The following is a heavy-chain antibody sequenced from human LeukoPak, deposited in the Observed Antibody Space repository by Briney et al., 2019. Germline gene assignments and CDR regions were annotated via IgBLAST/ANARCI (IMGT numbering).Heavy chain of an antibody. Sequence: SETLSLTCTVSGGSVSNNLYYWSWIRQPPGKGLEWIGYIYYNGDTNYNPSLKSRVIISIDTSSNQFSLRLNSMTAADTAVYYCARVLRAASWRSYDYWGQGSLVTVSS. CDR1: GGSVSNNLYY. J-gene: IGHJ4*02. V-gene: IGHV4-61*01. D-gene: IGHD5-18*01. CDR3: ARVLRAASWRSYDY. CDR2: IYYNGDT.